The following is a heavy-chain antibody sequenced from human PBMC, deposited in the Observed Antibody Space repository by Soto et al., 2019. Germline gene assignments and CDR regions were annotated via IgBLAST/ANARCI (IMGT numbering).Heavy chain of an antibody. J-gene: IGHJ4*02. V-gene: IGHV3-23*01. D-gene: IGHD3-22*01. Sequence: PSETLSLTCAVYGGSFSGYYWSWIRQPPGKGLEWVSVISGSVGSTYYADSVKGRFTISRDNSKNTLYLQMNSLRAEDTAVYYFAKTASRDSSGYYLYYFDYWGQGTLVTVSS. CDR3: AKTASRDSSGYYLYYFDY. CDR2: ISGSVGST. CDR1: GGSFSGYY.